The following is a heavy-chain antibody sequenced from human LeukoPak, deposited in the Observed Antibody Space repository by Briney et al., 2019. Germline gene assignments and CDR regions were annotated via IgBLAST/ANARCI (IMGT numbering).Heavy chain of an antibody. V-gene: IGHV3-30*04. J-gene: IGHJ4*02. D-gene: IGHD3-22*01. Sequence: GTSLRLSCAGSGFTFSAYAIHWVRQAPGKGLEWVAMIRYDGTNQNYADSAKGRFTISRDNSKNTVYLQMSGLRPADTAVYYCARDAEDYFDSSASFDSWGQGTLVTVSS. CDR2: IRYDGTNQ. CDR1: GFTFSAYA. CDR3: ARDAEDYFDSSASFDS.